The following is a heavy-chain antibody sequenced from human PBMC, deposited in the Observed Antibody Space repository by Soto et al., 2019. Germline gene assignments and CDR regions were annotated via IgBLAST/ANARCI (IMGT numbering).Heavy chain of an antibody. CDR3: AREGYCSSTSCYGADYYYYYGMDV. Sequence: QVQLVQSGAEVKKPGASVKVSCKASGYTFTSYGISWVRQAPGQGLEWMGWISAYNGNTNYAQKLQGRVTMTTDTSTSTAYMELRSLRSDDTAVYYCAREGYCSSTSCYGADYYYYYGMDVWGLGTTVTVSS. J-gene: IGHJ6*02. CDR1: GYTFTSYG. V-gene: IGHV1-18*04. CDR2: ISAYNGNT. D-gene: IGHD2-2*01.